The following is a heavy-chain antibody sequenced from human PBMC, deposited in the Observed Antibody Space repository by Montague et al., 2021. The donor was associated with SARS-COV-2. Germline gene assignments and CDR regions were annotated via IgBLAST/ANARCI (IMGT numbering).Heavy chain of an antibody. CDR3: ARDYSITIFGVVFYYGMDV. Sequence: SLRLSCAASGFTFSSYEMNWVRQAPGKGLEWVSYISSSGSTIYYADSVKGRFTISRDNAKKSLYLQMNSPRAEDTAVYYCARDYSITIFGVVFYYGMDVWGQGTTVTVSS. J-gene: IGHJ6*02. CDR2: ISSSGSTI. V-gene: IGHV3-48*03. CDR1: GFTFSSYE. D-gene: IGHD3-3*01.